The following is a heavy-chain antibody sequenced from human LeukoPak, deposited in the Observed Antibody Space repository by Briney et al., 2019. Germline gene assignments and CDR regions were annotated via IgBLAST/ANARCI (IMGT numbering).Heavy chain of an antibody. J-gene: IGHJ4*02. V-gene: IGHV4-59*12. CDR2: IFYSGSP. CDR1: GGSISSYY. CDR3: ARSYDSSGYHDY. Sequence: SETLSLTCTVSGGSISSYYWSWIRQPPGKGLEWIGNIFYSGSPNYNPSLKSRVTTSFDTSKNQFSLKLSFVTAADTAVYYCARSYDSSGYHDYWGQGTLVTVSS. D-gene: IGHD3-22*01.